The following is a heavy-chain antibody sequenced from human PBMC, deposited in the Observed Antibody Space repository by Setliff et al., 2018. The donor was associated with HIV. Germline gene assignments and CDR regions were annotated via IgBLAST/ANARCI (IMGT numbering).Heavy chain of an antibody. J-gene: IGHJ5*01. V-gene: IGHV1-69*13. CDR3: ARGTWMQARWWFDS. Sequence: SVKVSCKASGGTFNNYAISWVRQAPGQGLEWMGGIIPILGTTNYAQKIQGRVKFSADESAGTAYMDLTRLRVDDTAIYYCARGTWMQARWWFDSWGQGTQVTVS. D-gene: IGHD5-18*01. CDR1: GGTFNNYA. CDR2: IIPILGTT.